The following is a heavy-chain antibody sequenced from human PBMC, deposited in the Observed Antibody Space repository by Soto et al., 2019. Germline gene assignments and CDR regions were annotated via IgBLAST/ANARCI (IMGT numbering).Heavy chain of an antibody. D-gene: IGHD3-3*01. V-gene: IGHV3-30-3*01. CDR1: GFTFSSYA. Sequence: GGSLRLSCAASGFTFSSYAMHWVRQAPGKGLEWVAVISYDGSNKYYADSVKGRFTISRDNSKNTLYLQMNSLRAEDTAVYYCARGVDFWSGYQNSFDPCGQGTLVTVSS. J-gene: IGHJ5*02. CDR2: ISYDGSNK. CDR3: ARGVDFWSGYQNSFDP.